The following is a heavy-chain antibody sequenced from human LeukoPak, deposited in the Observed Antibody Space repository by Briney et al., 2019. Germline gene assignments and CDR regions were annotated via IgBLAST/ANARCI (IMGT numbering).Heavy chain of an antibody. CDR2: IMQDGSER. CDR3: ARGRDTYDY. D-gene: IGHD5-18*01. CDR1: GFTFSSFG. V-gene: IGHV3-7*04. Sequence: GRSLRLSCAASGFTFSSFGMHWVRQAAGKGLEWVANIMQDGSERYYVDSVKGRFTISRDNAKNSLYLQMNSLRAEDTAVHYCARGRDTYDYWGQGTLVTVSS. J-gene: IGHJ4*02.